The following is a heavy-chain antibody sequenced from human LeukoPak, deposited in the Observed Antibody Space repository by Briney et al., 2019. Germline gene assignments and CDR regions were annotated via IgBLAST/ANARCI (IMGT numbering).Heavy chain of an antibody. D-gene: IGHD6-13*01. CDR2: ISNDGTST. J-gene: IGHJ4*02. CDR3: ARGVAAAGTTLDY. Sequence: GGSLRLSCAVSGLTFSNYWMHWVRQAPGKGLVWVSRISNDGTSTSYADSVKGRFTISRDNSKNTLYLQMNSLRDEDTAVYYCARGVAAAGTTLDYWGQGTLVTVSS. V-gene: IGHV3-74*01. CDR1: GLTFSNYW.